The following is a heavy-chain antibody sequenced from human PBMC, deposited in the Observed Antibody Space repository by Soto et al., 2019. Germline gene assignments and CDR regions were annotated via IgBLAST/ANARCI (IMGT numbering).Heavy chain of an antibody. Sequence: PGESLKLSCKASGYSFISNWSGWVRQVPGRGRGWMASIYPGDSDTRYSPFFQGHVTIPADKSITTAYLQWSSLKASDTAMYYCARHRSYHYDSSGSLNIYGLDVWGQGTTVTVSS. CDR1: GYSFISNW. CDR3: ARHRSYHYDSSGSLNIYGLDV. V-gene: IGHV5-51*01. CDR2: IYPGDSDT. D-gene: IGHD3-22*01. J-gene: IGHJ6*02.